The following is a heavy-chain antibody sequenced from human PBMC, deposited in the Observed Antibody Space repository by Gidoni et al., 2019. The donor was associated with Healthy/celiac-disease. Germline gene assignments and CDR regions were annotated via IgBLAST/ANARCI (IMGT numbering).Heavy chain of an antibody. V-gene: IGHV3-74*01. Sequence: EVQLVESGGGLVQPGGSLRLSCASSGFHFSSYWMHWVRQAPGKGLVWVSRINSDGSSTSYADSVKGRFTISRDNAKNTLYLQMNSLRAEDTAVYYCARVLRYKVGVLAAEYFQHWGQGTLVTVSS. CDR1: GFHFSSYW. J-gene: IGHJ1*01. D-gene: IGHD1-26*01. CDR2: INSDGSST. CDR3: ARVLRYKVGVLAAEYFQH.